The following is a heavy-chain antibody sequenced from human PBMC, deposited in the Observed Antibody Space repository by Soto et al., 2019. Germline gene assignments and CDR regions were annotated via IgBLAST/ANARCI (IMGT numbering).Heavy chain of an antibody. CDR2: ISAYNGNT. D-gene: IGHD3-22*01. V-gene: IGHV1-18*01. Sequence: ASVKVSCKASGYTFTSYGISWVRQAPGQGLERMGWISAYNGNTNYAQKLQGGVTMTTDTSTSTAYMELRSLRSDDTAVYYCARVHLLYRSITMIVVANPQFPDYFDYWGQGTLVTVSS. CDR1: GYTFTSYG. CDR3: ARVHLLYRSITMIVVANPQFPDYFDY. J-gene: IGHJ4*02.